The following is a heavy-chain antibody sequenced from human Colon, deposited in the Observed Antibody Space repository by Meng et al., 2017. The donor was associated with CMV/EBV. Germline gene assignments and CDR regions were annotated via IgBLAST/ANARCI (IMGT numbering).Heavy chain of an antibody. Sequence: ETLSLTCTVSGGSISSYYWSWIRQPPGKGLEWIGYIYYSGSTNYNPSLKSRVTISVDTSKNQFSLKLSSVTAADTAVYYCARVKAARLNGMDVWGQGTTVTVSS. CDR2: IYYSGST. D-gene: IGHD6-6*01. V-gene: IGHV4-59*01. J-gene: IGHJ6*02. CDR3: ARVKAARLNGMDV. CDR1: GGSISSYY.